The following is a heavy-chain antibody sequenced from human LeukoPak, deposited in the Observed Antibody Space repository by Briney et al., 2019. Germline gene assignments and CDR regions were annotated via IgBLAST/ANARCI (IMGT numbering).Heavy chain of an antibody. Sequence: ASVKVSCKASGYTFTNYGITWVRQAPGQGLEWMGWISAYNGDTNYAQKLQGRVTMTTDTSTSTAYMELRSLTSDDTAVYYCASKVITGTTQDQYFDSWGQGTLVTVSS. V-gene: IGHV1-18*01. CDR3: ASKVITGTTQDQYFDS. D-gene: IGHD4-17*01. CDR2: ISAYNGDT. J-gene: IGHJ4*02. CDR1: GYTFTNYG.